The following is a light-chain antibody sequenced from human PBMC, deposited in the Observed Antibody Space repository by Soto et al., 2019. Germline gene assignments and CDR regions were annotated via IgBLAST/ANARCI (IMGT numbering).Light chain of an antibody. J-gene: IGKJ1*01. CDR1: QSVSSSY. CDR3: QQYGSSHGWT. CDR2: GAS. V-gene: IGKV3-20*01. Sequence: EIVLTQSPATLSLSPGERATLSCRASQSVSSSYLAWYQQKPGQAPRLLIYGASSRATGIPDRFSGSGSGTDFTLTISRLEPEDFAVYYCQQYGSSHGWTFGQGTKVDIK.